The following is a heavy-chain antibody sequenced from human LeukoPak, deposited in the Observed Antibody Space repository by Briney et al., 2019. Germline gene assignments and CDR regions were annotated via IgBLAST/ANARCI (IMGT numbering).Heavy chain of an antibody. V-gene: IGHV1-69*06. CDR3: ARRRGSSSPYYYYVMDV. D-gene: IGHD6-13*01. CDR1: GGTFSSYA. CDR2: IIPIFGTA. J-gene: IGHJ6*04. Sequence: ASVKVSCKASGGTFSSYAISWVRQAPGQGLEWMGGIIPIFGTANYAQKFQGRVTITADKSTSTAYMELSSLRSEDTAVYYCARRRGSSSPYYYYVMDVWGKGTTVTVSS.